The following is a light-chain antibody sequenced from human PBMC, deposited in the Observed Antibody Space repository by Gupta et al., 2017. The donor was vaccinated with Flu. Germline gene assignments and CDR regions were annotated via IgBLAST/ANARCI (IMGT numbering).Light chain of an antibody. CDR3: QSYAGTAVV. CDR2: EDN. V-gene: IGLV6-57*01. CDR1: SGSIASNY. J-gene: IGLJ2*01. Sequence: NFMLTQPHSVSESPGKTVTISCTHSSGSIASNYVQWYQQRPGSSPTIVVYEDNERPSGVPDRFSGSIDSSSNSASLTISGLETEDEADYYCQSYAGTAVVFGGGTKLTVL.